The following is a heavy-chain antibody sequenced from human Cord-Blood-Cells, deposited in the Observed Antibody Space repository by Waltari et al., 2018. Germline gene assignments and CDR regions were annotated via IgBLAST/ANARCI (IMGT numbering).Heavy chain of an antibody. Sequence: VRQAPGKGLEWVSVIYSGGSTYYADSVKGRFTISRDNSKNTLYLQMNSLRAEDTAVYYCAGGGSYYWFDPWGQGTLVTVSS. CDR3: AGGGSYYWFDP. D-gene: IGHD1-26*01. V-gene: IGHV3-53*01. J-gene: IGHJ5*02. CDR2: IYSGGST.